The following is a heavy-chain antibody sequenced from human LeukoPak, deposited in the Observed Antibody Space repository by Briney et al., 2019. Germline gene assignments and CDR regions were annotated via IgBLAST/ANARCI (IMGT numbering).Heavy chain of an antibody. CDR3: YRSNYDILSGYYVYPYSFDY. J-gene: IGHJ4*02. Sequence: GGSLRLSCAASGFTFTSYGMHWVRQAPGKGLEWVSRINPDSGNTSYADSVKGRFTISRDNAKNTLYMEMNSLRAEDTAVYYCYRSNYDILSGYYVYPYSFDYWGQGTLVTVSS. D-gene: IGHD3-9*01. CDR1: GFTFTSYG. CDR2: INPDSGNT. V-gene: IGHV3-74*01.